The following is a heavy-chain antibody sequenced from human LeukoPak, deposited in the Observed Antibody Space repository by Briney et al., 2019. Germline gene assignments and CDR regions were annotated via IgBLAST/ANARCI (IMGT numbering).Heavy chain of an antibody. CDR2: INYSGST. V-gene: IGHV4-39*01. CDR1: GGPISSSRYF. Sequence: SETLSLSCTVSGGPISSSRYFWGWIRQPPGKGLEWIGSINYSGSTYYNPSLKSRVTISVDTSKNQFSLKLSSVTAADTAVFCCARLSPYLGSGSSAFPDDSWGQGTLVTVSS. CDR3: ARLSPYLGSGSSAFPDDS. J-gene: IGHJ4*02. D-gene: IGHD3-10*01.